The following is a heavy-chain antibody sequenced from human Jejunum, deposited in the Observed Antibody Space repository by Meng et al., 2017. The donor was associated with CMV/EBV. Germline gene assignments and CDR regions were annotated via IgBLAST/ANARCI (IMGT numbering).Heavy chain of an antibody. J-gene: IGHJ4*02. CDR3: TTDGIAVPGTGFGY. CDR1: FTFSSAW. CDR2: IKSKTDGGTT. Sequence: FTFSSAWMNWVRQAPGKGLEWVGRIKSKTDGGTTDYAAPVEGRFTISRDDSKNTLYLQMNSLKIEDTAVYYCTTDGIAVPGTGFGYWGQGTLVTVSS. V-gene: IGHV3-15*07. D-gene: IGHD6-19*01.